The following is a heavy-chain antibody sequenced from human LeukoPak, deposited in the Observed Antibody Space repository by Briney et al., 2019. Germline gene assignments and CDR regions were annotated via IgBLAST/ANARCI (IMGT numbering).Heavy chain of an antibody. CDR1: GFTFSSYE. D-gene: IGHD4-11*01. CDR3: TRGTPTTRDFDY. J-gene: IGHJ4*02. CDR2: ISSSGSTI. V-gene: IGHV3-48*03. Sequence: GGSLRLSCAVSGFTFSSYEMNWVRQAPGKGLEWVSYISSSGSTIYYTDSVKGRFTISRDNARNSLDLQMNSLRAEDTAVYYCTRGTPTTRDFDYWGQGTLVTVSS.